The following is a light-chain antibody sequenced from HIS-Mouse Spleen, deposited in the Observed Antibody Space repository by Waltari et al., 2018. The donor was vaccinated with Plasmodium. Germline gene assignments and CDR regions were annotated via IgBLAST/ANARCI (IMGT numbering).Light chain of an antibody. V-gene: IGKV3-15*01. J-gene: IGKJ3*01. CDR2: GAS. CDR1: QSVSSN. Sequence: EIVMTQSPATLSVSPGERATLSCRASQSVSSNLAWYQQKPGQAPRLIIYGASTRATGIPARFSGSGSGTEFTLTISSLQSEDFAVYYCQQYNNWSFTFGPRTKVDIK. CDR3: QQYNNWSFT.